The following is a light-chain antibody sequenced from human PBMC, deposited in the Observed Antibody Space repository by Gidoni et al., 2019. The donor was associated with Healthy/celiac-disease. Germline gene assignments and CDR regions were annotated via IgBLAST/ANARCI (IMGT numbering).Light chain of an antibody. V-gene: IGKV1-39*01. CDR3: QQSYSTPT. CDR2: AAS. CDR1: QSISSY. J-gene: IGKJ5*01. Sequence: DIQMTQSPSSLSAYVGDRVTITCRASQSISSYLNWYQQKPGKAPKLLIYAASSLQSGVPSRFSGSGSVTDFTLTISSLQPEDFATYYCQQSYSTPTFXQXTRLEIK.